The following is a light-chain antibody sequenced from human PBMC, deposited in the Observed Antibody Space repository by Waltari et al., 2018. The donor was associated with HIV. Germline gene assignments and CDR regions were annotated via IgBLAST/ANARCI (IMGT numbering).Light chain of an antibody. CDR2: DVS. Sequence: SALTQPASVSGNPGQSVTITCTGTDIDIGNYNLVSWFQQHPGKAPKLLIYDVSKRPSGVSSRFSGSKSGDFASLTISGLLTEDESAYYCLTYVSKTSTWQFGGGTYLTV. CDR1: DIDIGNYNL. CDR3: LTYVSKTSTWQ. V-gene: IGLV2-23*02. J-gene: IGLJ3*02.